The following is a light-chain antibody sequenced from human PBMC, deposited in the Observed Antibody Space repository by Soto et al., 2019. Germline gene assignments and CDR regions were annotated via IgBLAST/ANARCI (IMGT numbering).Light chain of an antibody. CDR2: LEGSGSY. CDR3: ETWHSNTRV. CDR1: SGHSSYI. J-gene: IGLJ1*01. Sequence: QSVLTQSSSASASLGSSVKLTCTLSSGHSSYIIAWHQQQPGKAPRYLLKLEGSGSYNKGSGVPDRFSGSSSGADRYLTISNLQFEDEADYFCETWHSNTRVFGTGTKLTVL. V-gene: IGLV4-60*02.